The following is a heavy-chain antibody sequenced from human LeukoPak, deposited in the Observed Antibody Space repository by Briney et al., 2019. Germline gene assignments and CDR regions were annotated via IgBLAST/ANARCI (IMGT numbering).Heavy chain of an antibody. CDR2: IYTSGST. CDR1: GVSISSYY. V-gene: IGHV4-4*07. Sequence: SETLSLTCTVSGVSISSYYWSWVRQPAGKGLEWVGRIYTSGSTNYNPSLKSRVTMSVDTSKNQFSLKLSSVTAADTAVYYCARLYYDSSGYCFDYWGQGALVTVSS. D-gene: IGHD3-22*01. J-gene: IGHJ4*02. CDR3: ARLYYDSSGYCFDY.